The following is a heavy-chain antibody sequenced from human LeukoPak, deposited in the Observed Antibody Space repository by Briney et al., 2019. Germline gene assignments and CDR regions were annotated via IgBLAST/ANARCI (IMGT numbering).Heavy chain of an antibody. Sequence: PSETLSLSCTVSGGSISSYYWSWIRQPPGKGLEWIGYIYYSGSTNYNLSLKSRVTISVDTSKNQLSLKLSSVAAADTAVYYCARRGNTRASSDLDYWGQGTLVTVSS. V-gene: IGHV4-59*08. CDR3: ARRGNTRASSDLDY. CDR2: IYYSGST. CDR1: GGSISSYY. J-gene: IGHJ4*02. D-gene: IGHD6-6*01.